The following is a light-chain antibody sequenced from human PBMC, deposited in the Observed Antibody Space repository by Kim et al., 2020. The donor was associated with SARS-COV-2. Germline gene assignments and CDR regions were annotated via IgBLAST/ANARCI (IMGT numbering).Light chain of an antibody. CDR2: AAS. CDR1: QNISHY. Sequence: DIPLTQSPSSLYASVGDRVTVTCRASQNISHYLNWYRHQPGKAPDVLIYAASRLRSGVPSRFSGSGYGTVFTLTITSLQREDFATYYCHQSYSTPFFTFGPGTKVDIK. CDR3: HQSYSTPFFT. V-gene: IGKV1-39*01. J-gene: IGKJ3*01.